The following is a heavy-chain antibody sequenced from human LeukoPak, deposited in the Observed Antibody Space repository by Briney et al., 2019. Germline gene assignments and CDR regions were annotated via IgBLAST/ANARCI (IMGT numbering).Heavy chain of an antibody. CDR1: GFTSSIYA. D-gene: IGHD6-19*01. CDR2: ISGSGGST. CDR3: ATTYSGWSLSPEYY. J-gene: IGHJ4*02. Sequence: GGSLRLSCAPSGFTSSIYAMSWVRQAPGKGLGWVSAISGSGGSTYYADSVKGRFTISRDNSKNTLYLQMNSLRAEDTAVYYYATTYSGWSLSPEYYWGQGTLVTVSS. V-gene: IGHV3-23*01.